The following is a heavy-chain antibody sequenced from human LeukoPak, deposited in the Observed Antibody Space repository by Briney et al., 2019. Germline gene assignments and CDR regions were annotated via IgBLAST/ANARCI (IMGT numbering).Heavy chain of an antibody. CDR2: IIPIFGTA. V-gene: IGHV1-69*13. D-gene: IGHD5-12*01. CDR3: ARVTGYSGYDKNWFDP. CDR1: GGTFSSYA. J-gene: IGHJ5*02. Sequence: SVKVSCKASGGTFSSYAISWVRQAPGQGLEWMGGIIPIFGTANYAQKFQGRVTITADESTSTAYMELSSLRSEDTVVYYCARVTGYSGYDKNWFDPWGQGTLVTVSS.